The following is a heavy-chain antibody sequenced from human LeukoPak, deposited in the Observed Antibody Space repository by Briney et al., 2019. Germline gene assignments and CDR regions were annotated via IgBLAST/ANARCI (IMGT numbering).Heavy chain of an antibody. J-gene: IGHJ5*02. CDR3: ARGGDSSSWYGWFDP. CDR2: INPNSGGT. D-gene: IGHD6-13*01. V-gene: IGHV1-2*02. CDR1: GYTFTGYY. Sequence: ASVKVSCKASGYTFTGYYMHWVRQAPGQGLEWMGWINPNSGGTIYAQKFQGRVTMTRDTSINTAYMELSRLKSDDTAVYYCARGGDSSSWYGWFDPWGQGTLVTVSS.